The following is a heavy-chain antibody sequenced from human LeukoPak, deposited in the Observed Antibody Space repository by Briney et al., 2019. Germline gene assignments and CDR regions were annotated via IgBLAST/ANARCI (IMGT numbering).Heavy chain of an antibody. V-gene: IGHV4-34*01. CDR2: INHSGGT. Sequence: PSETLSLTCAVYGGSFSGYYWSWIRQPPGKGLEWIGEINHSGGTNYNPSLKSRVTISVDTSKNHFSLKLSSVTAADTAVYYCARGKITIAAAGFSRCYFDYWGQGALVTVSS. D-gene: IGHD6-13*01. CDR1: GGSFSGYY. J-gene: IGHJ4*02. CDR3: ARGKITIAAAGFSRCYFDY.